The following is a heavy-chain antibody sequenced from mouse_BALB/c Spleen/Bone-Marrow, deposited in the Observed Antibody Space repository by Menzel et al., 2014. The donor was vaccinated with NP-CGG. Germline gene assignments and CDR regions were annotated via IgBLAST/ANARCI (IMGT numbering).Heavy chain of an antibody. CDR2: IIPSSGYT. J-gene: IGHJ4*01. CDR3: AIRYYAIDY. Sequence: QVQLQQSGAELARPGASVKMSCKASGYTFTTYTIHWMKQRPGQGLEWIGYIIPSSGYTNYNQKFKDKATLTADKSSSTAYMQLSSLTPEDSAVYYCAIRYYAIDYWGQGTSVTVSS. V-gene: IGHV1-4*01. CDR1: GYTFTTYT. D-gene: IGHD1-1*01.